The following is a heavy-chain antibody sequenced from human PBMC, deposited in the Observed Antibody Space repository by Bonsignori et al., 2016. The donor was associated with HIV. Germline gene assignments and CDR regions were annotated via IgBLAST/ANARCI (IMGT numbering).Heavy chain of an antibody. Sequence: VRQMPGKGLEWVSSISSSSSYIYYADSVKGRFTISRDNAKNSLYLQMNSLRAEDTAVYYCARGGVGRGYSYGYDYWGQGTLVTVSS. J-gene: IGHJ4*02. CDR2: ISSSSSYI. D-gene: IGHD5-18*01. V-gene: IGHV3-21*01. CDR3: ARGGVGRGYSYGYDY.